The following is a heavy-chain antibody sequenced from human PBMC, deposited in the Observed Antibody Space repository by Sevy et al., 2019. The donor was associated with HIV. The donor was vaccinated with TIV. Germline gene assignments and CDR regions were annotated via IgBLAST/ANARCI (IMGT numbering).Heavy chain of an antibody. CDR2: LYHSGTT. CDR3: ASVDSSGWSDY. D-gene: IGHD6-13*01. CDR1: GYSMTSGYF. J-gene: IGHJ4*02. V-gene: IGHV4-38-2*01. Sequence: SETLSLTCAVSGYSMTSGYFWGWIRQSPGKGLEWIGSLYHSGTTYYSPSLKSRVTLSVDTSKNQFSLKVRSVTAADTAVYYCASVDSSGWSDYWGQGTLVTVSS.